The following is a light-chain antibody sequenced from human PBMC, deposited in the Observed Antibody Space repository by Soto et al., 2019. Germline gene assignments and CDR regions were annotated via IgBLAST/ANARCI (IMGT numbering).Light chain of an antibody. Sequence: ASIGDRVTITCRASQTISSWLAWYQQKPGKAPNLLIYKASSLESGVPSRFSGSGSGTEFTLTITSLQPDDVATYYCQQYNSYSLTFGGGTKVDIK. V-gene: IGKV1-5*03. J-gene: IGKJ4*01. CDR2: KAS. CDR3: QQYNSYSLT. CDR1: QTISSW.